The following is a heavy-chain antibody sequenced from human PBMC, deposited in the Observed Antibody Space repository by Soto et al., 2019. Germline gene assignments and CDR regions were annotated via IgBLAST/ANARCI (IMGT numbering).Heavy chain of an antibody. D-gene: IGHD5-12*01. V-gene: IGHV4-61*01. CDR1: GGSVSSGIYY. J-gene: IGHJ6*02. Sequence: QVQLQESGPGLVKPSETLSLTCTVSGGSVSSGIYYWSWIRQPPGKGLEWIGYIYYSGSTNYNPALKSRVTISVDTSKNQFSLKLSSVTAADTAVYYCARTKMASSYYYGLDVWGQGTTVTVSS. CDR2: IYYSGST. CDR3: ARTKMASSYYYGLDV.